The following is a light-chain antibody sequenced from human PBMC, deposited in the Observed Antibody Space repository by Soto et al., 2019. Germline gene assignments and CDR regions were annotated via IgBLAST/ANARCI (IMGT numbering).Light chain of an antibody. CDR3: QTWGTGVV. Sequence: QLVLTQSPSASASLGASVKLTCTLSSGHSSYAIAWHQQQPEKGPRYLMKLNSDGSHSKGDGIPDRFSGSSSGAERYLTISGLQSEDEAYYYCQTWGTGVVFGGGTKLTVL. CDR2: LNSDGSH. V-gene: IGLV4-69*01. J-gene: IGLJ2*01. CDR1: SGHSSYA.